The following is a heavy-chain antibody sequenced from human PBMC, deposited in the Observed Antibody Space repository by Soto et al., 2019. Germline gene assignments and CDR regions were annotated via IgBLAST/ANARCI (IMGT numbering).Heavy chain of an antibody. CDR3: ARGVLRFLGARWFDP. CDR2: INHSGST. V-gene: IGHV4-34*01. D-gene: IGHD3-3*01. J-gene: IGHJ5*02. CDR1: GGSFSGYY. Sequence: SETLSLTCAVYGGSFSGYYWSWIRQPPGKGLEWIGEINHSGSTNYNPSLKSRVTISVDTSKNQFSLKLSSVTAADTAVYYCARGVLRFLGARWFDPWGQGTLVTVSS.